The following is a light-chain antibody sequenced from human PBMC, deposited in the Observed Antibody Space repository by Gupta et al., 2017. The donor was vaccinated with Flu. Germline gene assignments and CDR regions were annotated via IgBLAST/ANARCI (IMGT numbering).Light chain of an antibody. J-gene: IGLJ3*02. Sequence: QSALTQPASVSGYPRQSITISCTRTSSDVGGYDFVSWYQHHPGKAPKLIIFEVTRRPSGVSNRFSGSKSGATASLTISGLQAEDEAQYYCTSYATSNSFVVFGGGTQLTVL. V-gene: IGLV2-14*01. CDR3: TSYATSNSFVV. CDR1: SSDVGGYDF. CDR2: EVT.